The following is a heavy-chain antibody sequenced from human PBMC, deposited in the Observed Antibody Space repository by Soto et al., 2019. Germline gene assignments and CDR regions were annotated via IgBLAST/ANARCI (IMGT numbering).Heavy chain of an antibody. CDR1: GFTFSSYA. D-gene: IGHD6-13*01. J-gene: IGHJ4*02. CDR2: ISYDGSNK. Sequence: QVQLVESGGGVVQPGRSLRLSCAASGFTFSSYAMHWVRQAPGKGLEWVAVISYDGSNKYYADSVKGRFTISRDNSKNTLYLQMNSLTAEDTAVYYCARDQQEQQLVHWGQGTLVTVSS. CDR3: ARDQQEQQLVH. V-gene: IGHV3-30-3*01.